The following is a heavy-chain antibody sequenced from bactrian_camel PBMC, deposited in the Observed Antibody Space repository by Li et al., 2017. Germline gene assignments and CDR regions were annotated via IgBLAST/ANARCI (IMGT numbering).Heavy chain of an antibody. D-gene: IGHD4*01. J-gene: IGHJ4*01. V-gene: IGHV3S55*01. Sequence: HVQLVESGGGSVQAGGSLRLSCTVSGSGFDRSDMGWYRQLPGNECELVSTIRDDNITWYADSVKGRFTISEDSATNTRYLQMNSLKPEDTAMYYCAVADAAGDCGSPSEYQYWGQGTQVTVS. CDR3: AVADAAGDCGSPSEYQY. CDR1: GSGFDRSD. CDR2: IRDDNIT.